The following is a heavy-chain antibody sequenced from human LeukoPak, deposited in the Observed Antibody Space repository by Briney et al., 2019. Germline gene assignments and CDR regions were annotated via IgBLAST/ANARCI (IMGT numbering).Heavy chain of an antibody. D-gene: IGHD4-11*01. CDR2: INTNTGNP. CDR1: GYSFISYG. CDR3: ARDSEYSSYYYYGMDV. J-gene: IGHJ6*02. V-gene: IGHV7-4-1*02. Sequence: GASVKVSCKASGYSFISYGISWVRQAPGQGLEWMGWINTNTGNPTYAQGFTGRFVFSLDTSVSTTYLQISGLKAEDTALYYCARDSEYSSYYYYGMDVWGQGTTVTVSS.